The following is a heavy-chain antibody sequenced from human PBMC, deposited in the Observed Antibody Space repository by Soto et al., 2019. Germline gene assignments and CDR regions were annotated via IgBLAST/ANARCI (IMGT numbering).Heavy chain of an antibody. CDR2: MFNGGSA. CDR1: GCSLSNYY. J-gene: IGHJ4*02. D-gene: IGHD5-18*01. CDR3: ARHGAIYSNSWYDFDY. V-gene: IGHV4-59*08. Sequence: SETLSLTCTVSGCSLSNYYWSWIRQPPGKGLEWVGYMFNGGSANYNPSLKSRVAISVDMSQNQFSLKLTSVTAADTAVYYCARHGAIYSNSWYDFDYWGQGTLVTVSS.